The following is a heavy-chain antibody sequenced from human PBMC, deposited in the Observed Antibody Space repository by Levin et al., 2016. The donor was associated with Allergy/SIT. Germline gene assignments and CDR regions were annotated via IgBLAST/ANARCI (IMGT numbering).Heavy chain of an antibody. V-gene: IGHV3-23*01. D-gene: IGHD4-17*01. Sequence: GSLRLSCAASGFTFSSYAMSWVRQAPGKGLEWVSGISGSGGSTFYADSVKGRITISRDNSKNTLYLQMNSLRAEDTAVYYCAKDGDYVFPYYYGLDVWGQGTTVTVSS. CDR2: ISGSGGST. CDR3: AKDGDYVFPYYYGLDV. CDR1: GFTFSSYA. J-gene: IGHJ6*02.